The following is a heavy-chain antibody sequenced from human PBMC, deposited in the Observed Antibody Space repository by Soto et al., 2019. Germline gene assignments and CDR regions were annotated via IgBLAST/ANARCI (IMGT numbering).Heavy chain of an antibody. Sequence: PGESLKISCKGSGYSFHSYWISWVRQMPGKGLEWMGRIDPSDSYTNYSPSFQGHVTISADKSISTAYLQWSSLKASDTAMYYCARLGVRYCSSTSCANYYYGMDVWGQGTTVIVSS. CDR1: GYSFHSYW. D-gene: IGHD2-2*01. V-gene: IGHV5-10-1*01. CDR3: ARLGVRYCSSTSCANYYYGMDV. J-gene: IGHJ6*02. CDR2: IDPSDSYT.